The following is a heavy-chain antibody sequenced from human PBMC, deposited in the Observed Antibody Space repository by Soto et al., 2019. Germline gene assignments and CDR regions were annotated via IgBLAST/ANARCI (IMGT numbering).Heavy chain of an antibody. CDR1: GYTFTSYG. CDR2: ISAHNGNT. Sequence: QVQLVQSGAEVKKPGASVKVSCKASGYTFTSYGISWVRQAPGQGLEWMGWISAHNGNTNYAQKLQGRVTMTADTSSSTAYMELRSLRSDDTAVYYCASYYYGSGSPDPRYSYYGMDVWGQGTTVTVSS. V-gene: IGHV1-18*01. J-gene: IGHJ6*02. CDR3: ASYYYGSGSPDPRYSYYGMDV. D-gene: IGHD3-10*01.